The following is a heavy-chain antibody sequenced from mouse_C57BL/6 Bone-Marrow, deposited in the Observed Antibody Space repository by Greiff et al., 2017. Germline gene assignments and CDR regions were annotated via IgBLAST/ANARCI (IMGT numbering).Heavy chain of an antibody. D-gene: IGHD3-3*01. Sequence: VQLKESGAELVRPGASVKLSCTASGFHIKDDYMHWVKQRPEQGLEWIGWIDPENGDTEYASKFQGKATITADTSSNTAYLQLSSLTSEDTAVYYCTTEGFFDYCGQGTTLTVSS. J-gene: IGHJ2*01. CDR2: IDPENGDT. CDR3: TTEGFFDY. V-gene: IGHV14-4*01. CDR1: GFHIKDDY.